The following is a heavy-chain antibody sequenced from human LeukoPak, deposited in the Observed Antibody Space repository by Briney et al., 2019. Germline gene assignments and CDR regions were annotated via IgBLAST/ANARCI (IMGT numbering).Heavy chain of an antibody. Sequence: PGGSLRLSCAASGFTFSSYSMSWVRQAPGKGLEWVSSISTSSSYIYYADSMKGRFTISRDNARKSLYLQMNSLRAEDTAVYYCSRAHGGSGKLFNYGGKEPLVTVS. CDR2: ISTSSSYI. CDR1: GFTFSSYS. V-gene: IGHV3-21*01. J-gene: IGHJ4*02. CDR3: SRAHGGSGKLFNY. D-gene: IGHD6-25*01.